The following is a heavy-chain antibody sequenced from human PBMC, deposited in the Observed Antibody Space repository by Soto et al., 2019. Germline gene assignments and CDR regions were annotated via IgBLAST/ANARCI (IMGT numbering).Heavy chain of an antibody. D-gene: IGHD2-2*01. Sequence: VKVSCKASXGTFTNXAXXXVRQAPGQGLEWMGGIIPIFGTPDYAQKFQGRVNITADESTRTASMELSSLKSDDTAVYYCARERSVGYCITTTCPKPFYYYAMDVWGQGTTVTVSS. CDR3: ARERSVGYCITTTCPKPFYYYAMDV. CDR2: IIPIFGTP. CDR1: XGTFTNXA. V-gene: IGHV1-69*13. J-gene: IGHJ6*02.